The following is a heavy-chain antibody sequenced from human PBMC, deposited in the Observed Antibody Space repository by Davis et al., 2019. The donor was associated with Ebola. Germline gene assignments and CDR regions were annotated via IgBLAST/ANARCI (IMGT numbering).Heavy chain of an antibody. CDR3: ARDGGDFWSGYYLHYYYGMDV. J-gene: IGHJ6*02. D-gene: IGHD3-3*01. V-gene: IGHV3-66*01. CDR2: IYSGGST. Sequence: GGSLRLSCAASGFTVSSNYMSWVRQAPGKGLEWVSVIYSGGSTYYADSVKGRFTISRDNSKNTLYLQMNSLRAEDTAVYYCARDGGDFWSGYYLHYYYGMDVWGQGTTVTVSS. CDR1: GFTVSSNY.